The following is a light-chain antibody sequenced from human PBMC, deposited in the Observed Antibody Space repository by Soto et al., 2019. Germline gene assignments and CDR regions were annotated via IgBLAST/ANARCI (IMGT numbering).Light chain of an antibody. CDR2: DVS. CDR1: QSVSTY. Sequence: EIVLTQSPATLSLSPGERATLSCRASQSVSTYLAWYQQKPGQAPRLLIYDVSKRATGIPARFSGSGSGTDFTHTIGSLEPEDFAVYYCQQRGNWPWTFGQGTKVEIK. J-gene: IGKJ1*01. CDR3: QQRGNWPWT. V-gene: IGKV3-11*01.